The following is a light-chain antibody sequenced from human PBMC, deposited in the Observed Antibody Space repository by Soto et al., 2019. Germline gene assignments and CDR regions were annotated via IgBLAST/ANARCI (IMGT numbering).Light chain of an antibody. J-gene: IGLJ1*01. Sequence: QSALTQPRSVSGSPGQSVTISCTGTSSDVGGYNYVSWYQQHPGKAPKVMIYDVSERPSGVPERFSGSKSGNTASLTISGLQDEDEPDYYCCSYAGSPRYVFGTGTKLTVL. V-gene: IGLV2-11*01. CDR3: CSYAGSPRYV. CDR2: DVS. CDR1: SSDVGGYNY.